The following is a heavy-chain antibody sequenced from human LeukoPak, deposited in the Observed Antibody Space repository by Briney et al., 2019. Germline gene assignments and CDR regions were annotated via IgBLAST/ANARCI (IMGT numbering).Heavy chain of an antibody. V-gene: IGHV4-59*08. CDR2: IYYSGST. D-gene: IGHD6-25*01. J-gene: IGHJ4*02. Sequence: KPSETLSLTCTVSGGSISSYYWSWIRQPPGKGLEWIGYIYYSGSTNYNPSLKSRVTISVDTSKNHFSLKVSSVTAADTAVYYCARSSGTLGWVDYWGQGTLVTVSS. CDR1: GGSISSYY. CDR3: ARSSGTLGWVDY.